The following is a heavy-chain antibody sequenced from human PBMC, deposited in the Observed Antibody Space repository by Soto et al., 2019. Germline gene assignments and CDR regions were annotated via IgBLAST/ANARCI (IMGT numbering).Heavy chain of an antibody. Sequence: EVHLLESGGGLVQPGGSLRLSCAATGFTFSSFAMTWVRQAPGKGLEWVSTISGSGTNTYYADSVKGRFTFSRDNSKNTLFLQMRGLIAEDTAMYYCARTLPFAFDVLTGYEYYFDSWGQGTLLTVSS. CDR1: GFTFSSFA. V-gene: IGHV3-23*01. D-gene: IGHD3-9*01. CDR3: ARTLPFAFDVLTGYEYYFDS. J-gene: IGHJ4*02. CDR2: ISGSGTNT.